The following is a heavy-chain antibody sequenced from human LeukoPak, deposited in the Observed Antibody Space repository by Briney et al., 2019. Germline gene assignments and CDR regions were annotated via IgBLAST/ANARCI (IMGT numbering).Heavy chain of an antibody. CDR1: GGSISSSSYY. CDR3: ARDAGYSSSWPPQFDY. CDR2: IYYSGST. Sequence: SETLSLTCTVSGGSISSSSYYWGWIRQPPGKGLEWIGSIYYSGSTYYNPSLKSRVTISVDTSKNQFPLKLSSVTAADAAVYYCARDAGYSSSWPPQFDYWGQGTLVTVSS. D-gene: IGHD6-6*01. V-gene: IGHV4-39*06. J-gene: IGHJ4*02.